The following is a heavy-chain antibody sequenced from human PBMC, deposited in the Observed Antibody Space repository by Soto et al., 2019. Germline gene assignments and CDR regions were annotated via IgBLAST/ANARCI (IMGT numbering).Heavy chain of an antibody. CDR2: IIPILGIA. J-gene: IGHJ3*02. V-gene: IGHV1-69*02. D-gene: IGHD2-21*01. CDR1: GGTFSSYT. Sequence: QVQLVQSGAEVKKPGSSVKVSCKASGGTFSSYTISWVRQAPGQGHEWMGRIIPILGIANYAQNFQGRVTITANKSTSTAYMELSSLRSEDTAVYYCAGVAQDPCGIWGQGTMVTVSS. CDR3: AGVAQDPCGI.